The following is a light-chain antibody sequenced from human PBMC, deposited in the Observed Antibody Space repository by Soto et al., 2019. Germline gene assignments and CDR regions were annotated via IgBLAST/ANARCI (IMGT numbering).Light chain of an antibody. CDR3: QQDGSSPSYT. V-gene: IGKV3-20*01. Sequence: EIVLTQYPGTLSLSPGVRATLSCRASQSVSSSYLVWYQQKRGQDPRLLIYGASSRATGIPDRFSRSGSGTDFTLTLSRLEREDFAVYYCQQDGSSPSYTFGQGTKLQIK. J-gene: IGKJ2*01. CDR2: GAS. CDR1: QSVSSSY.